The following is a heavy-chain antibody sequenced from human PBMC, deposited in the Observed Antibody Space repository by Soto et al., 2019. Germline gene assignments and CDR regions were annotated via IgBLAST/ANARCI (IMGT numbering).Heavy chain of an antibody. CDR3: ARESGGSRYCSSTSCYTVGWFDP. Sequence: QVQLVQSGAEVKKPGSSVKVSCKASGGTFSSYAISWVRQAPGQGLEWMGGIIPIFGTANYAQKFQGRVTSTADESTSTAYMELSSLRSEDTAVYYCARESGGSRYCSSTSCYTVGWFDPWGQGTLVTVSS. CDR1: GGTFSSYA. D-gene: IGHD2-2*02. CDR2: IIPIFGTA. V-gene: IGHV1-69*01. J-gene: IGHJ5*02.